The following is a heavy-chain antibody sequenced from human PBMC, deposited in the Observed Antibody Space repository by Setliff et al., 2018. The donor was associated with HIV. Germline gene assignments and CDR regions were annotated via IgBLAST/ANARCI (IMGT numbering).Heavy chain of an antibody. D-gene: IGHD3-10*01. Sequence: GGSLRLSCAASGFTFDRFWMHWVRQAPGKGLVWVSRVNRDGSSTTYADSVKDRFTISRDNAKNTLYLQMNSLRAEDTAVYYCARNRDYYGSGSYGYWGQGTLVTVSS. J-gene: IGHJ4*02. CDR2: VNRDGSST. CDR1: GFTFDRFW. CDR3: ARNRDYYGSGSYGY. V-gene: IGHV3-74*01.